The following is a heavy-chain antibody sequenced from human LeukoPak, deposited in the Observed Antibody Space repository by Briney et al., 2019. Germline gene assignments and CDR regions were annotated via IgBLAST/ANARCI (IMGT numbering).Heavy chain of an antibody. Sequence: ASVKVSCKASGYTFTSYGISWVRQAPGQGLEWMGWISAYNGNTNYAQKLQGRVTMTTDTSTSTAYMELRSLRSDDTAVYYCARDGRRDRWELSDFDYWGQGTLVTVSS. J-gene: IGHJ4*02. D-gene: IGHD1-26*01. V-gene: IGHV1-18*01. CDR2: ISAYNGNT. CDR3: ARDGRRDRWELSDFDY. CDR1: GYTFTSYG.